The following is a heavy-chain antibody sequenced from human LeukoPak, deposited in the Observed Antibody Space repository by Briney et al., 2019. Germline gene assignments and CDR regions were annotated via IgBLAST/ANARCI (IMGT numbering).Heavy chain of an antibody. Sequence: ASVKVSCKASGGTFSSYAISWVRQAPGQGLEWMGGIIPIFGTANYAQKFQGRVTITTDESTSTAYMELSSLRSDDTAVYYCAREPDVDLSTFRGDAFDIWGQGTMVTVSS. CDR2: IIPIFGTA. CDR3: AREPDVDLSTFRGDAFDI. CDR1: GGTFSSYA. V-gene: IGHV1-69*05. J-gene: IGHJ3*02. D-gene: IGHD5-24*01.